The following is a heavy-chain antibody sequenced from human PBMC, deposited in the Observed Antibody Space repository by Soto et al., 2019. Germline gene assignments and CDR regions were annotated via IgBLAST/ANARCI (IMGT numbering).Heavy chain of an antibody. Sequence: EVQLLESGGGLVQPGGSLRLSCAASGFTFSSYGMSWVRQAPGKGLEWVSAISSSGGSAYYADSVKGRFTISRDNSKNTLYLQMNSLSTEDTAVYYCARGATSPSYWAQGTLVTVSS. CDR3: ARGATSPSY. V-gene: IGHV3-23*01. CDR1: GFTFSSYG. J-gene: IGHJ1*01. CDR2: ISSSGGSA.